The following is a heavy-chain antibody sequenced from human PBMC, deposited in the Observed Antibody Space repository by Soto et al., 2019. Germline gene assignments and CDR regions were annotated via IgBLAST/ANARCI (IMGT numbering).Heavy chain of an antibody. CDR2: IHNSGAN. V-gene: IGHV4-59*01. Sequence: SETLSLNCSLFCYTSTGYYWGWSRHSPGRGLEWICPIHNSGANPQNPPLQVRATISIDMSKKKLSLKLTSLTSADTAVYYCARDFYDSVGDTWFDSWSQGALVTVSS. CDR3: ARDFYDSVGDTWFDS. J-gene: IGHJ5*01. CDR1: CYTSTGYY. D-gene: IGHD3-22*01.